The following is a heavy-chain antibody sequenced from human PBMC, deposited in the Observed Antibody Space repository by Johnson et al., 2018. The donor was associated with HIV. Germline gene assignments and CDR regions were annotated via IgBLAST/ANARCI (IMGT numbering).Heavy chain of an antibody. CDR3: ARQQLANPRVAFDI. CDR2: RKQAGSEK. J-gene: IGHJ3*02. Sequence: VQLVESGGGVVQPGRSLRLSCAASGFTFSSSWMSWVRQAPGKGLEWVATRKQAGSEKDYVDCVKGRITIARDNAKNELYLQMNSLRAEDTAVYYCARQQLANPRVAFDIWGQGTMVTVSS. V-gene: IGHV3-7*05. D-gene: IGHD6-13*01. CDR1: GFTFSSSW.